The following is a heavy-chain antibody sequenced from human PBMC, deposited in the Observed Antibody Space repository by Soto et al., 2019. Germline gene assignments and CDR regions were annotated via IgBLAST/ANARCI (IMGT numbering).Heavy chain of an antibody. Sequence: GGSLRLSCAASGFTFSSYSMNWVRQAPGKGLEWVSSISSSSSYIYYADSVKGRFTIARDNAKNSLYLQMNNLRAEDTAVYYCARQYCSGGSCYRYYYYYYYMDVWGKGTTVTVSS. J-gene: IGHJ6*03. CDR2: ISSSSSYI. CDR1: GFTFSSYS. V-gene: IGHV3-21*01. D-gene: IGHD2-15*01. CDR3: ARQYCSGGSCYRYYYYYYYMDV.